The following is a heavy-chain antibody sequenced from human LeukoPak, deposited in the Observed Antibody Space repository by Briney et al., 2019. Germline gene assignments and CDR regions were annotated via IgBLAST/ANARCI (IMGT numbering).Heavy chain of an antibody. CDR3: AREVCSSTNCYPGY. CDR1: GFTFSSYE. J-gene: IGHJ4*02. D-gene: IGHD2-2*01. V-gene: IGHV3-48*03. CDR2: ISSTGSTI. Sequence: PGGSLRLSCAASGFTFSSYEMNWVRQAPGKGLEWVSFISSTGSTIYYADSVKGRFTISRDNGKNSLYLQMNGLRAEDTAVYYCAREVCSSTNCYPGYWGQGTLVTVSS.